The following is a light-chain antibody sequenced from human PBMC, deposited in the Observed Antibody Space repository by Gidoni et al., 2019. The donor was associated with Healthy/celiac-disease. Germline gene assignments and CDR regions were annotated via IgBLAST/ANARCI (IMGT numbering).Light chain of an antibody. V-gene: IGKV1-39*01. CDR1: QSTSSY. Sequence: IQMTQTPSSLSASVGVRVTINCRASQSTSSYLNWYQQKPGKAPKLLIYSASSLQRGVPSRLSGSGSGTDFTLTISSLQPEDFATYYCQQSYSTPSFTFGQGTRLEIK. J-gene: IGKJ5*01. CDR2: SAS. CDR3: QQSYSTPSFT.